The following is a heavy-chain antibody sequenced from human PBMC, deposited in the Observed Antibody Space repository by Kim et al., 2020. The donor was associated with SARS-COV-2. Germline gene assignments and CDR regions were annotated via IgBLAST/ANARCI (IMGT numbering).Heavy chain of an antibody. J-gene: IGHJ4*02. D-gene: IGHD3-10*01. CDR2: ISGSGGST. CDR1: GFTFSSYA. CDR3: ANLLRFGELSIPLDY. Sequence: GGSLRLSCAASGFTFSSYAMSWVRQAPGKGLEWVSAISGSGGSTYYADSVKGRFTISRDNSKNTLYLQMNSLRAEDTAVYYCANLLRFGELSIPLDYWGQGTLVTVSS. V-gene: IGHV3-23*01.